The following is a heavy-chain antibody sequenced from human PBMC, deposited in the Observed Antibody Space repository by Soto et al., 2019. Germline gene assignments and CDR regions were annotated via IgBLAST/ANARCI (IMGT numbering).Heavy chain of an antibody. Sequence: CLRLSCTFSGFTSTDHALTWVRQAPGKGLEWVAFSTSHSYGGTTDYAASVKGRFTISRDDSKSIAYLQMNSLQIADTAIYYCARDGDYYGMDVWGQGTTVTVSS. CDR1: GFTSTDHA. V-gene: IGHV3-49*04. D-gene: IGHD3-3*01. CDR2: STSHSYGGTT. CDR3: ARDGDYYGMDV. J-gene: IGHJ6*02.